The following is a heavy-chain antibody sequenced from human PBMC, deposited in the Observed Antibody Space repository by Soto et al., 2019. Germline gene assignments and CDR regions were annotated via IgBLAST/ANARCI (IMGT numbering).Heavy chain of an antibody. Sequence: ASVKVSCKVSGYTLTELSMHWVRQAPGKGLEWMGGFDPEDGETIYAQKFQGRVTMNEDTSTDTAYMELSSLRSEDTAVYYCAPGSGWYLGFDYWGQGTLVTVSS. CDR3: APGSGWYLGFDY. V-gene: IGHV1-24*01. CDR1: GYTLTELS. J-gene: IGHJ4*02. CDR2: FDPEDGET. D-gene: IGHD6-19*01.